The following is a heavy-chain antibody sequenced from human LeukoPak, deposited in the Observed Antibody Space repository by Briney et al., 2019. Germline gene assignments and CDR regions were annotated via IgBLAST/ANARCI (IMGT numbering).Heavy chain of an antibody. CDR3: ARDYWGTAMVTLFEY. CDR2: VYTSWST. J-gene: IGHJ4*02. V-gene: IGHV4-4*07. D-gene: IGHD5-18*01. CDR1: GGSISSYY. Sequence: SETLSLTCTVSGGSISSYYCSWIRQPAGKGLEGIGRVYTSWSTNYNPSLKSRVTMSVDTSKNQFSLKMSSVTAADTAVYYCARDYWGTAMVTLFEYWGQGTLVTVSS.